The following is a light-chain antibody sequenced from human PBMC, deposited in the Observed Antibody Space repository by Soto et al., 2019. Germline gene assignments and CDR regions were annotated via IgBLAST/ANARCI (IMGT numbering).Light chain of an antibody. Sequence: DIQMTQSPSSLSASVGDRDTITCRASQSINSYLNWYQQKPGKAPKLLIYAASSLHSGVPSRFTGSGFGTEFTLTISSLQPEDFATYYCQQYHRYSRTFGQGTKVDIK. CDR2: AAS. CDR3: QQYHRYSRT. CDR1: QSINSY. J-gene: IGKJ1*01. V-gene: IGKV1-39*01.